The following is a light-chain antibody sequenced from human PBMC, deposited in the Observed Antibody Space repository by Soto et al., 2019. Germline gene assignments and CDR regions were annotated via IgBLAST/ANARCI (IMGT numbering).Light chain of an antibody. CDR2: KAS. CDR3: QQYDSYPFT. V-gene: IGKV1-5*03. CDR1: QSINNW. Sequence: DIQMTQSPSTLSASEGDRVTITCRASQSINNWLAWYQQKPGKAPKLLISKASNLKSGVRSRFSGTRSGTEFTLTISNLQPDDLASYYCQQYDSYPFTFGGGTKVEI. J-gene: IGKJ4*01.